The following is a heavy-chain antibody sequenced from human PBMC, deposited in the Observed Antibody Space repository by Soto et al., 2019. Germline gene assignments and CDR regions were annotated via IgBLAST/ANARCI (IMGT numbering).Heavy chain of an antibody. CDR1: GYTFTAYY. CDR3: ARNMDYYYGRGSGNGHGV. Sequence: QVQLVQSGAEMKEPGDSVRVSCEASGYTFTAYYIHWVRQAPGQGLEWMGWINPKFGDTTYAQDFQGRVSMTRDMSISTVYMELSSLTSDDTAIYYCARNMDYYYGRGSGNGHGVWGQGTTVTVFS. V-gene: IGHV1-2*02. J-gene: IGHJ6*02. D-gene: IGHD3-10*02. CDR2: INPKFGDT.